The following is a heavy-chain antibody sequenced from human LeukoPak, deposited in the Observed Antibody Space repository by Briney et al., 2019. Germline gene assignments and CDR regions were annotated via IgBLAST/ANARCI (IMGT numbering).Heavy chain of an antibody. V-gene: IGHV3-53*01. CDR2: VYSDDTT. J-gene: IGHJ4*02. D-gene: IGHD3-10*01. Sequence: PGGSLRLSCAASGFTVNSNYMNWVRQAPGKGLEWVSVVYSDDTTYYADSVKGRFTISRDNSKNTLYLQMNSLRAEDTAVYYCAKDRGGHFDYWGQGTLVTVSS. CDR3: AKDRGGHFDY. CDR1: GFTVNSNY.